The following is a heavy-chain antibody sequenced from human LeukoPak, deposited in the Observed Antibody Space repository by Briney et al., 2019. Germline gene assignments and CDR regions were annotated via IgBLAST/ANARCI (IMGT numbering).Heavy chain of an antibody. V-gene: IGHV3-33*01. J-gene: IGHJ6*02. Sequence: RGSLRLSCAASGFSFSSYGMHWVRQAPGKGLEWVAVIWYDGSNKYHADSVKGRFTISRDNSKNTLYLQMNSLRAEDTAVYYCARLGYCSSSSCYGGHGMDVWGQGTTVSVSS. CDR3: ARLGYCSSSSCYGGHGMDV. CDR2: IWYDGSNK. D-gene: IGHD2-2*01. CDR1: GFSFSSYG.